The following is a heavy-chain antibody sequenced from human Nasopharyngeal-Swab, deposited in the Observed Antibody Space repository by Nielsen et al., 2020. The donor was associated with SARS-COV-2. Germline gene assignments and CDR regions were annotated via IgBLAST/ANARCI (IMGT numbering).Heavy chain of an antibody. Sequence: SETLSLTCSVSGGSFNGFYWNWIRQPPGKGLEWIGEINHNERTNYNPSLKSRIAMLVDTSNNQVSLKVSSVSAGDTAAYYCARAGRVGDAYTGLDVWGQGTTVTVSS. CDR3: ARAGRVGDAYTGLDV. D-gene: IGHD5-24*01. J-gene: IGHJ6*02. CDR2: INHNERT. V-gene: IGHV4-34*01. CDR1: GGSFNGFY.